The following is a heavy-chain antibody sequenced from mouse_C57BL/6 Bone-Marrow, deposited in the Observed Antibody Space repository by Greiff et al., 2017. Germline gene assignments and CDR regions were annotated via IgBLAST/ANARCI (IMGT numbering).Heavy chain of an antibody. CDR3: ARRDYYSNFYAMDD. CDR1: GFTFSSYG. Sequence: EVQRVESGGDLVKPGGSLKLSCAASGFTFSSYGMSWVRQTPDKRLEWVATISSGGSYTYYPDSVKGRFTISIDNAKNTLYRQMSGLNSEDTSMYYCARRDYYSNFYAMDDWGQGTSVTVSS. V-gene: IGHV5-6*01. D-gene: IGHD2-5*01. J-gene: IGHJ4*01. CDR2: ISSGGSYT.